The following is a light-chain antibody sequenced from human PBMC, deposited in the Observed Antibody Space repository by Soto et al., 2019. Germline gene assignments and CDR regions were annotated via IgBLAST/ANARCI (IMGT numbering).Light chain of an antibody. J-gene: IGKJ5*01. CDR2: GAS. CDR1: QSINRD. Sequence: EIVMTQSPATXXXXXXXXXXXXXXASQSINRDLAWYEQKPGQTPRRVIYGASTWGTGVPPRFTGSGSGTEFTLTISNLQSEDFAVYYCQQYHSWPITFGQGTRLEIK. CDR3: QQYHSWPIT. V-gene: IGKV3-15*01.